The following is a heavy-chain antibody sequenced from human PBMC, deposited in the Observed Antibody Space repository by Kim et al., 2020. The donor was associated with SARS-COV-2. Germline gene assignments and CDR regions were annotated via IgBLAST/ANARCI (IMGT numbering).Heavy chain of an antibody. Sequence: YSADSVKGRFTISSDISKNTVYLQMNNLRVEDTAVYYCARGRYGPNYGMDVWGQGTTVTVS. D-gene: IGHD3-10*01. CDR3: ARGRYGPNYGMDV. J-gene: IGHJ6*02. V-gene: IGHV3-53*01.